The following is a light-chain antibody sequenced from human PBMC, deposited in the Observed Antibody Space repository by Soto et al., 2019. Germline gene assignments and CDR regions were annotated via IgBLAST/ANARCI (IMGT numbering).Light chain of an antibody. J-gene: IGKJ1*01. Sequence: DIQMTQSPSSLSASVGDRVTITCRASQSISSYLNWYQQKPGKAPKLLIYAASSLQSGVPSRFSGSRYGTDFTPTTSSLQPEDFRTYFSQPSYKTPRTSGKRNTVEIK. CDR2: AAS. CDR1: QSISSY. CDR3: QPSYKTPRT. V-gene: IGKV1-39*01.